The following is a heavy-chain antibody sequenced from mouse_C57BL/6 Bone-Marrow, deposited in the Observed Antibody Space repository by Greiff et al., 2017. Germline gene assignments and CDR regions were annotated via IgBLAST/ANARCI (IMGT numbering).Heavy chain of an antibody. CDR1: GYTFTDYY. Sequence: VQLQQSGPVLVKPGASVKMSCKASGYTFTDYYMNWVKQSHGKSLEWIGVINPYNGGTSYNQKFKGKATLTVDKSSSTAYMELNSLTSEDSAVYYGARTLLLRYWYFDVWGTGTTVTVSS. CDR2: INPYNGGT. J-gene: IGHJ1*03. V-gene: IGHV1-19*01. CDR3: ARTLLLRYWYFDV. D-gene: IGHD1-1*01.